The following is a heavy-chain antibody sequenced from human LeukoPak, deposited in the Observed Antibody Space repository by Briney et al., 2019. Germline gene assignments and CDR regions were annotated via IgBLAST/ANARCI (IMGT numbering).Heavy chain of an antibody. CDR3: ARGGRKIVVVPAPRPFDY. CDR1: GGSFSGYY. Sequence: SETLSLTCAVYGGSFSGYYWSWIRQPPGKGLEWIGEINHSGSTNYNPSLKSRVTISVDTSKNQFSLKLSYVNGADTAVYYCARGGRKIVVVPAPRPFDYWGQGTLVTVSS. J-gene: IGHJ4*02. CDR2: INHSGST. V-gene: IGHV4-34*01. D-gene: IGHD2-2*01.